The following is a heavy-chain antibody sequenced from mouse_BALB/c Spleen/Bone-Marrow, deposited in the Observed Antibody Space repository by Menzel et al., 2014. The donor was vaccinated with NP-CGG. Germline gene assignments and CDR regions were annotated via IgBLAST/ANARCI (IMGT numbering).Heavy chain of an antibody. V-gene: IGHV1-7*01. CDR2: INPSTGYT. CDR3: ARGRFAY. Sequence: VQLQQSGAELAKPGASVKMSCKASGYTFTSYWMHWVKQRPGQGLEWIGYINPSTGYTEYNQKFKDKATLTADKSSSTAYMQLRSLTSEDSAVYFCARGRFAYGGQGTLVTVSA. CDR1: GYTFTSYW. J-gene: IGHJ3*01.